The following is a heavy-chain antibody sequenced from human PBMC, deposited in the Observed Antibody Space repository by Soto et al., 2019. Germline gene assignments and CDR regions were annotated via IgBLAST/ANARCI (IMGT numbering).Heavy chain of an antibody. V-gene: IGHV3-7*01. CDR2: IKQDGSEK. J-gene: IGHJ6*03. CDR3: ARETMVRDDYYYYYYMDV. D-gene: IGHD3-10*01. CDR1: GFTFSSYW. Sequence: GGSLRLSCAASGFTFSSYWMSWVRQAPGKGLEWVANIKQDGSEKYYVDSVKGRFTISRDNAKNSLYLQMNSLRAEDTAVYYCARETMVRDDYYYYYYMDVWGKGTTVTVSS.